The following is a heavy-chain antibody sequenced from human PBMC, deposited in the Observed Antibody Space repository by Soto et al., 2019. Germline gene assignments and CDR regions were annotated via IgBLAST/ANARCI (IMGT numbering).Heavy chain of an antibody. Sequence: EVQLLESGGGLVPPGGSLRVTCETSGFTFSAHAMGWVRQAPGKRLEWVSAISGDGDSTSYADSVKGRMTISRDNSKNTLDLHMSSLTADDTAIYYCAKDRLRVVVVVSGTFDSWGQGALVSVSS. CDR2: ISGDGDST. CDR3: AKDRLRVVVVVSGTFDS. CDR1: GFTFSAHA. V-gene: IGHV3-23*01. J-gene: IGHJ4*02. D-gene: IGHD2-21*01.